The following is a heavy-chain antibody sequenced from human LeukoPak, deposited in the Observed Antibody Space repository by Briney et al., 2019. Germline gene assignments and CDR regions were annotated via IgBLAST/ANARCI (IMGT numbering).Heavy chain of an antibody. J-gene: IGHJ5*02. CDR2: IYTSGST. V-gene: IGHV4-4*07. D-gene: IGHD3-10*01. CDR3: ARVRNYGSDWFDP. Sequence: SETLSLTCTVSGGSISSYYWSWTRQPAGKGLEWIGLIYTSGSTNYNPSLKSRVTMSVDTSKNQFSLKLSSVTAADTAVYYCARVRNYGSDWFDPWGQGTLVTVSS. CDR1: GGSISSYY.